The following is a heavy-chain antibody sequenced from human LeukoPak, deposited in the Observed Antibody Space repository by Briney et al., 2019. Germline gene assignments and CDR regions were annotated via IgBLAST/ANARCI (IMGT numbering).Heavy chain of an antibody. D-gene: IGHD5-18*01. CDR1: GGSLSSTDYL. CDR3: ARQSYTAMWPLIDY. Sequence: SETLSLTCTVSGGSLSSTDYLWGWVRQPPGTGLEWVGSIDYRGRRYNNPSLRSRVTIVINTHKNQFSLNLSSVTATDTAFYYCARQSYTAMWPLIDYWGQGTLVTVSS. V-gene: IGHV4-39*01. CDR2: IDYRGRR. J-gene: IGHJ4*02.